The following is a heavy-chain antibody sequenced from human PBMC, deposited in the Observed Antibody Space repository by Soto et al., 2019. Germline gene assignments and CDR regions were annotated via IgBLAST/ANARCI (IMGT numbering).Heavy chain of an antibody. J-gene: IGHJ4*02. CDR2: ISGSGATT. V-gene: IGHV3-23*01. CDR3: AKFFVATGGSSGSSWSFHY. CDR1: GFTFSSYA. Sequence: EVQLLESGGGLVQPGGSLRLSCAASGFTFSSYAMSWVRQAPGKGLEWVSAISGSGATTYYADSVKGRFTISRDSSKNTVYLQMYALRADDRAKYYLAKFFVATGGSSGSSWSFHYWGQGTLVTV. D-gene: IGHD6-25*01.